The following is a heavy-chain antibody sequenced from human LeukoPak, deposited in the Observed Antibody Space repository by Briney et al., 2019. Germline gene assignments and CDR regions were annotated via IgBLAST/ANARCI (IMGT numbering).Heavy chain of an antibody. V-gene: IGHV4-59*01. CDR2: IYYSGST. J-gene: IGHJ3*02. Sequence: SETLSLTCTVSGGSISSYYWSWIRQPPGKGLEWIGYIYYSGSTNYNPSHKSRVTISVDTSKNQFSLKLSSVTAADTAVYYCARAPYSSGWPYPTLQTAFDIWGQGTMVTVSS. CDR3: ARAPYSSGWPYPTLQTAFDI. CDR1: GGSISSYY. D-gene: IGHD6-19*01.